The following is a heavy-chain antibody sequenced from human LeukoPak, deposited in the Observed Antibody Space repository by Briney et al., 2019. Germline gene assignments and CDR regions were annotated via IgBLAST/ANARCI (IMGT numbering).Heavy chain of an antibody. V-gene: IGHV1-2*02. Sequence: ASVKVSCKASGYSLTAYYMHWVRQAPGQGLEWMGWINPNSGGTNYAQKLQGRVTMTTDTSTSTAYMELRSLRSDDTAVYYCARDLYYCSSTSCYPSDFDYWGQGTLVTVSS. J-gene: IGHJ4*02. CDR3: ARDLYYCSSTSCYPSDFDY. CDR2: INPNSGGT. D-gene: IGHD2-2*01. CDR1: GYSLTAYY.